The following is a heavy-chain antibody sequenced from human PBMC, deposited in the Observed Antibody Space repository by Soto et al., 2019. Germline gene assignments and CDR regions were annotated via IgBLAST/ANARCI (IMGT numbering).Heavy chain of an antibody. CDR2: INPSGGST. J-gene: IGHJ6*02. Sequence: ASVKVSCKASGYTFTSYYMHWVRQAPGQGLEWMGIINPSGGSTSYAQEFQGRVTMTRDTSTSTVYMELSSLRSEDTAVYYCARALPFRRGMDVWGQGTTVTVSS. CDR1: GYTFTSYY. CDR3: ARALPFRRGMDV. V-gene: IGHV1-46*01.